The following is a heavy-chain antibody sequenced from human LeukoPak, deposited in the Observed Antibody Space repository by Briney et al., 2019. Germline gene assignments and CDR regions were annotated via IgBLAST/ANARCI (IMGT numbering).Heavy chain of an antibody. CDR3: ARDYFDYGDYVGSWAFDI. V-gene: IGHV4-4*07. J-gene: IGHJ3*02. CDR1: GGSISSYY. D-gene: IGHD4-17*01. CDR2: IYTSGST. Sequence: PSETLSLTCTVSGGSISSYYWSWIRQPAGKGLEWLGRIYTSGSTNYNPSLKSRVTMSVDTSKNQFSLKLSSVTAADTAVYYCARDYFDYGDYVGSWAFDIWGQGTMVTVSS.